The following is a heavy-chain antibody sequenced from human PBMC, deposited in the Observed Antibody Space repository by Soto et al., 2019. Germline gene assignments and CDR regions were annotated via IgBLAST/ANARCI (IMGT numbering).Heavy chain of an antibody. CDR1: GYSITSGDYY. CDR2: IFYSGST. J-gene: IGHJ5*01. D-gene: IGHD6-19*01. CDR3: ARAEVAVAGSGWFDA. V-gene: IGHV4-30-4*01. Sequence: SETLSLTCTVSGYSITSGDYYWSWVCQPPGKGLEWIGYIFYSGSTYYKASLKSRVTISLDMSRNQFSLKLTSVTAADTAVYYCARAEVAVAGSGWFDAWGHGTLVTVS.